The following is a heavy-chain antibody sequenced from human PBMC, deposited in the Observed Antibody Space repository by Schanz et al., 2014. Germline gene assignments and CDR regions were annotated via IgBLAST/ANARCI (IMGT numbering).Heavy chain of an antibody. CDR2: ISAYTNNT. D-gene: IGHD2-21*01. CDR1: RYTFNTYG. J-gene: IGHJ4*02. CDR3: ARDRRECGSECYSVEVFEI. Sequence: QGQLVQSGPEVKEPGASVKVSCEASRYTFNTYGLNWVRQAPGQGLEWMGWISAYTNNTNYAQKVQGRVTMTTDTSTGTGYMELRNLRTDGTAVYYCARDRRECGSECYSVEVFEIWGQGTLVIVSS. V-gene: IGHV1-18*01.